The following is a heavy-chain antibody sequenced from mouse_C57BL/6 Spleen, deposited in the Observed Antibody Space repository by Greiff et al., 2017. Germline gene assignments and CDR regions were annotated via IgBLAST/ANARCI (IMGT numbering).Heavy chain of an antibody. CDR3: ARLENDYYAMGY. CDR1: GYTFTSYW. J-gene: IGHJ4*01. CDR2: INPSNGGT. V-gene: IGHV1-53*01. Sequence: VQLKQPGTELVKPGASVKLSCKASGYTFTSYWMHWVKQRPGQGLEWIGNINPSNGGTNYNEKFKGKATLTVDKSSSTAYMQLSSLTSENSAVYYVARLENDYYAMGYWGQGTSVTVSS.